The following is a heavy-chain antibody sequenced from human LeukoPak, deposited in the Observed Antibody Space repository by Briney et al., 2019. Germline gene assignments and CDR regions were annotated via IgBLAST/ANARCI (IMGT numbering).Heavy chain of an antibody. CDR3: AAAINYDILTGYFY. D-gene: IGHD3-9*01. CDR1: GGSFSGYY. J-gene: IGHJ4*02. CDR2: INHSGST. Sequence: SETLSLTCAVYGGSFSGYYWSWIRQPPGKGLEWIGEINHSGSTNYNLSLKSRVTISVDTSKNQFSLKLSSVTAADTAVYYCAAAINYDILTGYFYWGQGTLVTVSS. V-gene: IGHV4-34*01.